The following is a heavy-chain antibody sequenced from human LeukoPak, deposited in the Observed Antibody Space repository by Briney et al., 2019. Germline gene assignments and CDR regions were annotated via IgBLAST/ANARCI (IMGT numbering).Heavy chain of an antibody. V-gene: IGHV1-18*01. Sequence: ASVKVSCKASGDTFTNYGFSWVRQAPGQGLEWMGWISLYNGNTKYAQKFQGRVTMTTDTSTSTAYMELRSLRSDDTAVYYCTRDRFQSFDIWAQGTMVTVSS. D-gene: IGHD2/OR15-2a*01. CDR3: TRDRFQSFDI. CDR2: ISLYNGNT. J-gene: IGHJ3*02. CDR1: GDTFTNYG.